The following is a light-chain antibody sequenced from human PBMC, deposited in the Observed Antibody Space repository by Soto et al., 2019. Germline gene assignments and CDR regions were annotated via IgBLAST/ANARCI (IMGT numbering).Light chain of an antibody. CDR2: GAS. CDR1: QSVTGF. CDR3: QQYHNWPAT. V-gene: IGKV3-15*01. J-gene: IGKJ1*01. Sequence: EIVMTQSPATLSVSPGERVTLSCRASQSVTGFLGWYQQKPGQPPRLLIYGASTRASGIPARFSGSGSGTECSLTISSLQSEDFAVYYCQQYHNWPATFGQGTKVEV.